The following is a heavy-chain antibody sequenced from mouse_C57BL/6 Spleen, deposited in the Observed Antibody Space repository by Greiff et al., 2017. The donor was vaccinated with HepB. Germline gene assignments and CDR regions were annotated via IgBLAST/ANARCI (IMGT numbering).Heavy chain of an antibody. J-gene: IGHJ1*03. V-gene: IGHV5-17*01. D-gene: IGHD2-4*01. CDR2: ISSGSSTI. CDR3: ARNDYDGIYWYFDV. Sequence: EVMLVESGGGLVKPGGSLKLSCAASGFTFSDYGMHWVRQAPEKGLEWVAYISSGSSTIYYADTVKGRFTISRDNAKNTLFLQMTSLRSEDTAMYYCARNDYDGIYWYFDVWGTGTTVTVSS. CDR1: GFTFSDYG.